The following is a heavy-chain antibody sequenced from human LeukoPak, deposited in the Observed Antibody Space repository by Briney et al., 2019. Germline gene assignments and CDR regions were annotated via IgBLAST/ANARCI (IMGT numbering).Heavy chain of an antibody. CDR3: AKEEGASSASFDN. J-gene: IGHJ4*02. CDR2: ISDNGGRT. CDR1: AFTFSSYA. V-gene: IGHV3-23*01. D-gene: IGHD3-22*01. Sequence: GGSLRLSCAASAFTFSSYAMSWVRQAPGKGLEWVSGISDNGGRTYYADSVKGRFTISRDNSKNTLYLQMNSLRAEDTAVYYCAKEEGASSASFDNWGQGALVTVSS.